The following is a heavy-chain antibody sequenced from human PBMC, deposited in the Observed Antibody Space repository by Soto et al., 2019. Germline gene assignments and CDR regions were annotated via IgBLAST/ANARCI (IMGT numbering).Heavy chain of an antibody. CDR1: GFTFSSYG. D-gene: IGHD1-26*01. Sequence: GGSLRLSCAASGFTFSSYGMHWVRQAPGKGLEWVAVISYDGSNKYYADSVKGRFTISRDNSKNTLYLQMNSLRAEDTAVYYCARAKYSENYRYYYYGMDVWGQGTTVTVSS. J-gene: IGHJ6*02. CDR2: ISYDGSNK. V-gene: IGHV3-30*03. CDR3: ARAKYSENYRYYYYGMDV.